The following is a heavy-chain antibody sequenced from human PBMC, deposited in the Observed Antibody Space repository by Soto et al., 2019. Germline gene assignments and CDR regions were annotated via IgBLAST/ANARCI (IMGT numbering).Heavy chain of an antibody. CDR3: GRLDLSFGGIGFFDS. Sequence: PSETLSLTCTVSGASVRSRTNYWGWIRQPPGKGLEWIGSIYYSGTTYYNPSLKSRFTISVDLSKTHFSLKLGPVTAADTAIYYCGRLDLSFGGIGFFDSWGQGTLDTVSS. CDR2: IYYSGTT. CDR1: GASVRSRTNY. D-gene: IGHD2-15*01. J-gene: IGHJ4*02. V-gene: IGHV4-39*01.